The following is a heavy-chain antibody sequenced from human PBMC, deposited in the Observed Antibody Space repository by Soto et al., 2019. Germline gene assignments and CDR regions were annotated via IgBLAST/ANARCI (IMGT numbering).Heavy chain of an antibody. D-gene: IGHD1-7*01. V-gene: IGHV3-30*18. CDR1: GFNFCNYG. J-gene: IGHJ4*02. CDR3: AKDRVGGTFYTPLGF. Sequence: PGGSLRLSCQASGFNFCNYGIHFFGQAPCKWLEWVAVITYDGSNKYYADSVKGRFTISRDNSKNTLSLHLNTLKPEDTAVYHCAKDRVGGTFYTPLGFWGQGTLVTVSS. CDR2: ITYDGSNK.